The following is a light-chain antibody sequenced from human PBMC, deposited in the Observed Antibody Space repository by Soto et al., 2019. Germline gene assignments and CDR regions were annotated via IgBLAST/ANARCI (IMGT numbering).Light chain of an antibody. CDR3: RAYDSSLSGSAV. V-gene: IGLV1-40*01. CDR2: GNS. CDR1: SSNIGAGSE. Sequence: QSVLTQPRSVSGAPGQRVTISCTGSSSNIGAGSEVNWYQQLRGTAPKLLIYGNSNLPPGVPARFSASWSGTSASLAITGLQAEDEAHYYCRAYDSSLSGSAVFGGGTKLTVL. J-gene: IGLJ2*01.